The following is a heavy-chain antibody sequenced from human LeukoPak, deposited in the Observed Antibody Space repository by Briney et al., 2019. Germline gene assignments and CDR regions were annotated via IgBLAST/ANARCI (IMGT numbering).Heavy chain of an antibody. CDR2: INHSGST. Sequence: PSETLSLTCAVYGGSFSGYYWSWIRQPPGKGLEWIGEINHSGSTNYNPSLKSRVTISVDTSKNQSSLKLSSVTAADTAVYYCASYGSGSYAFDYWGQGTLVTVSS. CDR1: GGSFSGYY. V-gene: IGHV4-34*01. J-gene: IGHJ4*02. D-gene: IGHD3-10*01. CDR3: ASYGSGSYAFDY.